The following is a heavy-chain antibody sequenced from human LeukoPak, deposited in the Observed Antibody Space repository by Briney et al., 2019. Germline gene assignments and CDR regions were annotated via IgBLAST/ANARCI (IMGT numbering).Heavy chain of an antibody. Sequence: PSETLSLTRNVSGGSINSVYGSWIRQPPGQGLGGSGCIYDSGSTNYNPSLKSRLTISVDTSKNQFSPKLSSATAADTAVYYCARVGGYSSSWYAFDIWGQGTMVTVSS. CDR3: ARVGGYSSSWYAFDI. V-gene: IGHV4-59*01. CDR1: GGSINSVY. CDR2: IYDSGST. J-gene: IGHJ3*02. D-gene: IGHD6-13*01.